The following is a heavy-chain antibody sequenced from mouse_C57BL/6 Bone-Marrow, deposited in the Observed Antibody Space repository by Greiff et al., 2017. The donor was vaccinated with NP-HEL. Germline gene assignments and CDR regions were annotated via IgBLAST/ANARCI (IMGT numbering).Heavy chain of an antibody. CDR3: ARDYYDAMDY. J-gene: IGHJ4*01. Sequence: EVQVVESGGGLVQPGGSLKLSCAASGFTFSDYYMYWVRQTPEKRLEWVAYISNGGGSTYYPDTVKGRFTISRDNAKNTLYLQMSRLKSEDTAMYYCARDYYDAMDYWGQGTSVTVSS. D-gene: IGHD2-4*01. V-gene: IGHV5-12*01. CDR1: GFTFSDYY. CDR2: ISNGGGST.